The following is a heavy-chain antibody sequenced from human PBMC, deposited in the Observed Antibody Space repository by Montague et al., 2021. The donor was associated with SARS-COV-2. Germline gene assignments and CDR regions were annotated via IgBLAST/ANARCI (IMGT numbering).Heavy chain of an antibody. J-gene: IGHJ6*02. Sequence: SETLSLTCTVSGGSISNYYWSWIRQPPGKRLEWIGYIHYSGSTSSHPYLKGRGTISIDTSKNQLSLNLSSVTAADTAIYYCARHRLEGANTYYFGLDVWGQGTPVTVSS. CDR3: ARHRLEGANTYYFGLDV. CDR1: GGSISNYY. D-gene: IGHD1-26*01. CDR2: IHYSGST. V-gene: IGHV4-59*08.